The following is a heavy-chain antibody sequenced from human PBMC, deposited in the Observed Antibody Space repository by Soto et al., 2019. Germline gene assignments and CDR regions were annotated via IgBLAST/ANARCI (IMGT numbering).Heavy chain of an antibody. Sequence: QVQLQESGPGLVKPSETLSLTCTVSSGSISSYYWSWIRQPPGKGLEWIGYIYYSGSTNYNPSLKSRVTISVDTSKNQFSLKLSSVTAADTAVYYSARDSRGDPYYYYYGMDVWGQGTTVTVSS. V-gene: IGHV4-59*01. CDR3: ARDSRGDPYYYYYGMDV. CDR2: IYYSGST. D-gene: IGHD2-21*02. J-gene: IGHJ6*02. CDR1: SGSISSYY.